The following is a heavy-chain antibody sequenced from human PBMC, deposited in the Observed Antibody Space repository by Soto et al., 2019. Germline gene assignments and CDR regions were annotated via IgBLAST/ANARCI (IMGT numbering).Heavy chain of an antibody. Sequence: QVQLVQSGAAVGKPGASVKVSCKASGYSFFSYYIHWVRQAPGQGLEWMGRFLVSGGNTDYAQRFRGRVSMTRDTSTTNTVSLELTSLTSDDTAVYYCARGGATIFGVIDSWGQGTRVTVSS. D-gene: IGHD3-3*02. CDR1: GYSFFSYY. V-gene: IGHV1-46*01. CDR2: FLVSGGNT. J-gene: IGHJ4*02. CDR3: ARGGATIFGVIDS.